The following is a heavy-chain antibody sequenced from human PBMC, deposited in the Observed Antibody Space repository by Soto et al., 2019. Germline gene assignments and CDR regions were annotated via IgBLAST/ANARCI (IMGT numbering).Heavy chain of an antibody. J-gene: IGHJ4*02. V-gene: IGHV3-23*01. D-gene: IGHD3-3*01. CDR2: ISGSGGST. CDR3: AKALGTIFGVVIIPEESFFDY. Sequence: GGSLRLSCAASGFTFSSYAMSWVRQAPGKGLEWVSAISGSGGSTYYADSVKGRFTISRDNSKNTLYLQMNSLRAEDTAVYYCAKALGTIFGVVIIPEESFFDYWGQGTLVTVSS. CDR1: GFTFSSYA.